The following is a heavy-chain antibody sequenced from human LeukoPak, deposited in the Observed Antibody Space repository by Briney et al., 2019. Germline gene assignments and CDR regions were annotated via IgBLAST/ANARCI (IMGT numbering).Heavy chain of an antibody. CDR3: AGDWLLSLGYFDY. J-gene: IGHJ4*02. Sequence: ASVKVSCKASGYIFTSYNMYWVRQAPGQGLEWMGWINPNSGGTNYAQKFQGRVTMTRDTSISTAYMELSRLRSDDTAVYYCAGDWLLSLGYFDYWGQGTLVTVSS. CDR1: GYIFTSYN. V-gene: IGHV1-2*02. CDR2: INPNSGGT. D-gene: IGHD3-9*01.